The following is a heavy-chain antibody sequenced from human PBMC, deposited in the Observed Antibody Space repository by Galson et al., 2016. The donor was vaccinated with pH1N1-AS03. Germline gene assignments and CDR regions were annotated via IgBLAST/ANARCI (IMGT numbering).Heavy chain of an antibody. D-gene: IGHD3-16*02. J-gene: IGHJ2*01. CDR1: GFTFSSFS. CDR2: IWHDGSEK. CDR3: ARDRHYYDYIWGTYRYDWYFDL. V-gene: IGHV3-33*08. Sequence: SLRLSCAASGFTFSSFSMNWVRQTPGKGLEWVAVIWHDGSEKYYADSVKGRFTISRDNSKNTLYLQMNSLRAEDTAVYYCARDRHYYDYIWGTYRYDWYFDLWGRGTLVTVSS.